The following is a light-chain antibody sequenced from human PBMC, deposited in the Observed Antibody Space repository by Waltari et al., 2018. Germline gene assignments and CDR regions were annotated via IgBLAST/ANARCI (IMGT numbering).Light chain of an antibody. CDR3: QQYYSTGYT. CDR2: WAS. CDR1: QSVLYSSNNKNY. V-gene: IGKV4-1*01. J-gene: IGKJ2*01. Sequence: DIVMTQSPDSLAVSLGERATINCKPSQSVLYSSNNKNYLAWYQQKPGQPPKLLIYWASTRESGVPDRFSGSGSGTDFTLTISSLQAEDVAVYYCQQYYSTGYTFGQGTKLEIK.